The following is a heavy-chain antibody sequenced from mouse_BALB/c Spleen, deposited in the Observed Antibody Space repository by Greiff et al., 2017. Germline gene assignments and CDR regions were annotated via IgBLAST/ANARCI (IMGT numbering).Heavy chain of an antibody. CDR2: IWSGGST. CDR3: AFIHYYGYWYFDV. Sequence: QVQLQQSGPGLVQPSQSLSITCTVSGFSLTSYGVHWVRQSPGKGLEWLGVIWSGGSTDYNAAFISRLSISKDNSKSQVFFKMNSLQADDTAIYYCAFIHYYGYWYFDVWGAGTTVTVSS. CDR1: GFSLTSYG. V-gene: IGHV2-4-1*01. J-gene: IGHJ1*01. D-gene: IGHD1-2*01.